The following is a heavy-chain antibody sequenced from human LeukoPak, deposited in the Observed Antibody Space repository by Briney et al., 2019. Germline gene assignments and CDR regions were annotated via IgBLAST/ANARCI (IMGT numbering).Heavy chain of an antibody. D-gene: IGHD3-3*01. CDR3: AKDHTLVQKLRFLEPKNYFDY. CDR1: GFTFSSYA. Sequence: PGGSLRLSCAASGFTFSSYAMSWVRQAPGKGLEWVSAISGSGGSTYYADSVKGRFTISRDNSKNTLYLQMNSLRAEDTAVYYCAKDHTLVQKLRFLEPKNYFDYWGQGTLVTVSS. V-gene: IGHV3-23*01. J-gene: IGHJ4*02. CDR2: ISGSGGST.